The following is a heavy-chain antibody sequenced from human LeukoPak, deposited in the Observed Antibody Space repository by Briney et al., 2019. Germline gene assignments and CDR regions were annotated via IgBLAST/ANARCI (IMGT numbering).Heavy chain of an antibody. CDR1: GYTFTGYY. CDR2: INPNSGGT. V-gene: IGHV1-2*02. J-gene: IGHJ4*02. Sequence: GASVKVSCKASGYTFTGYYMHWVRQAPGQGLEWMGWINPNSGGTNYAQKFQGRVTMTRDTSTSTVYMELSSLRSEDTAVYYCARGKVVTMVRGVIITYFDYWGQGTLVTVSS. D-gene: IGHD3-10*01. CDR3: ARGKVVTMVRGVIITYFDY.